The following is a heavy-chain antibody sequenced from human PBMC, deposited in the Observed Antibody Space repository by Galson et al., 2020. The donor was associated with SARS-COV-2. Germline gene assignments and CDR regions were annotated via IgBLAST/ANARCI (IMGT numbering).Heavy chain of an antibody. V-gene: IGHV4-34*01. CDR2: IINSEGT. CDR1: GGSFSGYY. CDR3: ARGEEYSSSPPPPAFDY. J-gene: IGHJ4*02. D-gene: IGHD6-6*01. Sequence: SETLSLTCAVYGGSFSGYYWSWIRQPPGKGLEWIGKIINSEGTNYNPSLKSRATISVDTSKNQFSLKLSSVTAADTAVYDCARGEEYSSSPPPPAFDYWGQGTLVTVSS.